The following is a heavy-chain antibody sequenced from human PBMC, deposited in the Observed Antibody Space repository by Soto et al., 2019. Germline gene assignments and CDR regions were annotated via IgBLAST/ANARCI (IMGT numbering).Heavy chain of an antibody. CDR3: ARGITIFGVVIMSPWFDP. J-gene: IGHJ5*02. V-gene: IGHV4-30-4*01. CDR1: GGSISSGDYY. D-gene: IGHD3-3*01. Sequence: SETLSLTCTVSGGSISSGDYYWSWIRQPPEKGLEWIGYIYYSGSTYYNPSLKSRVTISVDTSKNQFSLKLSSVTAADTAVYYCARGITIFGVVIMSPWFDPWGQGTLVTVSS. CDR2: IYYSGST.